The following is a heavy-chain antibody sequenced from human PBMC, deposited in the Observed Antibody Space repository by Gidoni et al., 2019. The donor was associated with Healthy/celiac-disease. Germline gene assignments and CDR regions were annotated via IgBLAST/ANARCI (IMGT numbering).Heavy chain of an antibody. D-gene: IGHD1-26*01. CDR3: AKESVSELLNFDY. CDR1: EFTFSSYA. J-gene: IGHJ4*02. CDR2: ISGSGGST. V-gene: IGHV3-23*01. Sequence: EVQLLESGGGLVPPGGSLRLSCAASEFTFSSYAMSWVRQAPGKVLEWVSAISGSGGSTYYADSVKGRFTISRDNSKNTLYLQMNSLRAEDTAVYYCAKESVSELLNFDYWGQGTLVTVSS.